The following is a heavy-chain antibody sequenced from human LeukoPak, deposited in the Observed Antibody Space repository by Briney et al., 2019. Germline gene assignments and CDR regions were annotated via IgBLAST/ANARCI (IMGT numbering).Heavy chain of an antibody. CDR3: ARDGGWYLDY. V-gene: IGHV3-33*01. Sequence: GGSLRLSCAASGFTFSSYGMHWVRQAPGKGLEWVAVIWYDGSNKYYADSVKGRFTTSRDNAKNSLHLQMNSLRAEDTAVYYCARDGGWYLDYWGQGTLVTVSS. J-gene: IGHJ4*02. CDR2: IWYDGSNK. CDR1: GFTFSSYG. D-gene: IGHD6-19*01.